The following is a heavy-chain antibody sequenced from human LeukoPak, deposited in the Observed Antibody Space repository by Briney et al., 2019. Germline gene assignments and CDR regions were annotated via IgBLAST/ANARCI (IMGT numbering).Heavy chain of an antibody. CDR1: GGSISSYY. J-gene: IGHJ6*02. Sequence: SETLSLTCTVSGGSISSYYWSWIRRPAGKGLEWIGRIYTSGSTNYNPSLKSRVTMSVDTSKNQFSLKLSSVTAADTAVYYCARDRGIAAAGTGNYYYYGMDVWGQGTTVTVSS. V-gene: IGHV4-4*07. CDR2: IYTSGST. D-gene: IGHD6-13*01. CDR3: ARDRGIAAAGTGNYYYYGMDV.